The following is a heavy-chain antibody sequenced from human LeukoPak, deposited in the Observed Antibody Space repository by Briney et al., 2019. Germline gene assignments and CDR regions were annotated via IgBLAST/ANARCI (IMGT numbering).Heavy chain of an antibody. CDR1: GHTFTSYY. CDR3: ARDQNSVLAPDY. V-gene: IGHV1-46*01. D-gene: IGHD2-8*01. Sequence: ASVKVSCKASGHTFTSYYMHWVRQAPGQGLEWMGIINPSGGSTSYAQKFQGRVTMTRDTSTGTVYMELSSLRSEDTAVYYCARDQNSVLAPDYWGQGTLVTVSS. CDR2: INPSGGST. J-gene: IGHJ4*02.